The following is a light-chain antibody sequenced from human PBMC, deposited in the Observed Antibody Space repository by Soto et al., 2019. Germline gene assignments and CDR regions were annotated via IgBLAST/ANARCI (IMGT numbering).Light chain of an antibody. J-gene: IGKJ5*01. CDR2: DAV. CDR1: QSVTGTN. CDR3: KQSYSTPFT. V-gene: IGKV3D-20*02. Sequence: EIVLTQSPGTLSLSPGEGATLSCRASQSVTGTNLAWYQQRAGQAHRLLIYDAVRRATGIPDRFSGSGSGTDFTLTIRSLQPEDFATYYCKQSYSTPFTFGQGTRLEIK.